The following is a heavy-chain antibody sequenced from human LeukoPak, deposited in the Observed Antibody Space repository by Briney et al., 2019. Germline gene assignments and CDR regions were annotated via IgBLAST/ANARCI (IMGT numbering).Heavy chain of an antibody. D-gene: IGHD3-10*01. CDR3: ARGGSGWFGALEFDY. Sequence: GASVKVSCKASGYTFYTYGVIWVRQAPGKGFEWLGWISGQHGKTTYPQKFQDRVRMTTDTSTSTAYMELRSLTSDDTGVYFCARGGSGWFGALEFDYWGQGTLVTVSS. J-gene: IGHJ4*02. CDR2: ISGQHGKT. CDR1: GYTFYTYG. V-gene: IGHV1-18*01.